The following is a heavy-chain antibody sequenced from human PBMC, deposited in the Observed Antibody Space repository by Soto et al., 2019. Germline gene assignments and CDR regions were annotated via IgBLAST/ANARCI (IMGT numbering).Heavy chain of an antibody. Sequence: QMQLQESGPGLVKPSETLSLTCTVSGGSISSYYSSWIRQPPGKGLEWIGYIYYSGSTNYNPSLKSRVTIAVDTSKNQFSLKLSVVTAADTALYYCARRYGSSFDYWGQGTLVTVSS. D-gene: IGHD2-2*01. CDR1: GGSISSYY. V-gene: IGHV4-59*08. CDR2: IYYSGST. J-gene: IGHJ4*02. CDR3: ARRYGSSFDY.